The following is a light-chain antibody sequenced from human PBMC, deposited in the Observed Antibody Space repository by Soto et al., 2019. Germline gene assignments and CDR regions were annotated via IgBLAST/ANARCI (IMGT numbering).Light chain of an antibody. J-gene: IGLJ1*01. CDR1: SSDVGAYHY. V-gene: IGLV2-11*01. CDR3: RSRAGTFINV. Sequence: QSALTQPRSVSGSPGQSVTISCTGTSSDVGAYHYVSWYQQHPGEAPKLMIYDVTKRPSGVPDRFSGSKSGHTASLTISGLQADDEADYYCRSRAGTFINVFGTGTKVTVL. CDR2: DVT.